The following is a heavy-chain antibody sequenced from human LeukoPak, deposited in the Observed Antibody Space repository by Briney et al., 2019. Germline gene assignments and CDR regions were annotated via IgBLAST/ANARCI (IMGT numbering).Heavy chain of an antibody. CDR3: ARRFFCSGGSCYYFDY. V-gene: IGHV5-51*01. CDR2: IYPGDSDT. Sequence: GESLKISCKGSGYSFTSYWIGRVRQMPGKGLEWMGIIYPGDSDTRYSPSFQGQVTISADKSISTAYLQWSSLKASDTAMYYCARRFFCSGGSCYYFDYWGQGTLVTVSS. D-gene: IGHD2-15*01. CDR1: GYSFTSYW. J-gene: IGHJ4*02.